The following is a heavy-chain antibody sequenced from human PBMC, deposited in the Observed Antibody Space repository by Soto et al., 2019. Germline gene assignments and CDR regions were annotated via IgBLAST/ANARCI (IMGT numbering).Heavy chain of an antibody. D-gene: IGHD3-3*01. Sequence: PGGSLRLSCAASGFTVSSNYMSWVRQAPGKGLEWVSLIYSGGSTYYADSVKGRFTISRDNSKNTLYLQMNSLRAEDTAVYYCARDPPYYDFRLDVWGQGTTVTVSS. J-gene: IGHJ6*02. V-gene: IGHV3-66*01. CDR1: GFTVSSNY. CDR2: IYSGGST. CDR3: ARDPPYYDFRLDV.